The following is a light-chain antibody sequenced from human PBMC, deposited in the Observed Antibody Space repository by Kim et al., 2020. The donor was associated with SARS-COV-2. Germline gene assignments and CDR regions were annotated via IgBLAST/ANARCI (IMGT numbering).Light chain of an antibody. V-gene: IGKV1-5*03. CDR1: QTIRSW. CDR3: QQYDAYPMYT. J-gene: IGKJ2*01. Sequence: AAVEGRVTITCRASQTIRSWLGGYQQKPGERPKLLIYRASILQRGVPSRFSGSGSGTEFTLSISSLQPDDFATYYCQQYDAYPMYTFGQGTKLEI. CDR2: RAS.